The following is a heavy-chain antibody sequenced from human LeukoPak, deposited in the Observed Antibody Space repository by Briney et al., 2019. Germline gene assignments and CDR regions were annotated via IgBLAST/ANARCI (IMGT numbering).Heavy chain of an antibody. D-gene: IGHD3-10*01. CDR2: FDPEDGET. Sequence: ASVKVSCKVSGYTITELSMHWVRQAPGKGHERMGGFDPEDGETIYAQKFQGRVTMTEDTSTDTAYMELSSLRSEDTAVYYCATDSGVRGVHFDYWGQGTLVTVSS. CDR1: GYTITELS. CDR3: ATDSGVRGVHFDY. J-gene: IGHJ4*02. V-gene: IGHV1-24*01.